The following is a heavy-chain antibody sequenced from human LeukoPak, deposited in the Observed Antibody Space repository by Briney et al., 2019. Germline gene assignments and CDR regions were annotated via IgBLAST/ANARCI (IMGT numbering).Heavy chain of an antibody. D-gene: IGHD3-3*01. Sequence: GASVKVSCKASGGTFSSYAISWVRQAPGQGLEWMGGIIPIFGTANYAQKFQGRVTITADESTSTAYMELSGLRSEDTAVYYCARGGFWLFDYWGQGTLVTVSS. V-gene: IGHV1-69*13. CDR1: GGTFSSYA. J-gene: IGHJ4*02. CDR3: ARGGFWLFDY. CDR2: IIPIFGTA.